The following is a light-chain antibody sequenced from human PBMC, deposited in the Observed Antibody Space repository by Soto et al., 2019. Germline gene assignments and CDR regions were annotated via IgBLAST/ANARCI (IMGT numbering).Light chain of an antibody. Sequence: EIVLTQSPGTLSLSPGERATLSCRASQSVDSVYLTWYQQKPGQAPRLLIYGASTRAAGIPSRFSGSGSGTDFTLTISRLEPDDFAVYYCQQYDTSPPLYTFCQGTKLEFK. CDR3: QQYDTSPPLYT. V-gene: IGKV3-20*01. CDR2: GAS. J-gene: IGKJ2*01. CDR1: QSVDSVY.